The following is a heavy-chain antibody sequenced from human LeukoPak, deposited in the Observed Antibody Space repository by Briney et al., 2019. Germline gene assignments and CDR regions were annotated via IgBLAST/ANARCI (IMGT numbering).Heavy chain of an antibody. D-gene: IGHD6-19*01. CDR3: ARDGDYGYSSGWLGYD. Sequence: SVNVSCKASGGTFSSYAISWVRQAPGQGLEWMGGIIPIFGTANYAQKFQGRVTITADESTSTAYMELSSLRSEDTAVYYCARDGDYGYSSGWLGYDWGQGTLVTVSS. J-gene: IGHJ4*02. CDR2: IIPIFGTA. CDR1: GGTFSSYA. V-gene: IGHV1-69*13.